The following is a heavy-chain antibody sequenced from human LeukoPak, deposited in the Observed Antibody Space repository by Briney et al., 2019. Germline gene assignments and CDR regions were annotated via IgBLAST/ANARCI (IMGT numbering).Heavy chain of an antibody. CDR3: AMSYCGGDCYSD. V-gene: IGHV3-23*01. Sequence: GGSLRLSCEASGFSFVNYAMNWVRQAPGKGLEWVSGISASGASTYYADSVKGRFSISRDNSKNIVYLYVGSLRGEDTAVYYCAMSYCGGDCYSDWGQGTLVTVSS. D-gene: IGHD2-21*02. J-gene: IGHJ4*02. CDR2: ISASGAST. CDR1: GFSFVNYA.